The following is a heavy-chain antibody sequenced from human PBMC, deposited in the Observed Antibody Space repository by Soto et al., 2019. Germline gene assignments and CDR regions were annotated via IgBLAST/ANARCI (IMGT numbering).Heavy chain of an antibody. D-gene: IGHD6-13*01. CDR2: IYYSGST. J-gene: IGHJ5*02. CDR3: ARYSSSLNWFDP. Sequence: PSETLSLTCTVSDGSISNFYWSWIRQPPGKGLEWIGYIYYSGSTNYNPSLKSRVTISVDTSKNQFSLKLSSVTAADTAVYYCARYSSSLNWFDPWGQGTLVTVSS. CDR1: DGSISNFY. V-gene: IGHV4-59*01.